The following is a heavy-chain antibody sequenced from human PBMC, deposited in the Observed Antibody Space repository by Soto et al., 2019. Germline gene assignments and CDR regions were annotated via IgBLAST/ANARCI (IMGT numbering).Heavy chain of an antibody. Sequence: SVKVSCQASGGTFSSYAISWVRQAPVQVLEWMGGIIPIFGTANYAQKFQGRVTITADESTSTAYMELSSLRSEDTAVYYCTRHLRQLWQNGGFDYWRQGTLVTVSS. J-gene: IGHJ4*02. CDR1: GGTFSSYA. CDR2: IIPIFGTA. CDR3: TRHLRQLWQNGGFDY. D-gene: IGHD5-18*01. V-gene: IGHV1-69*13.